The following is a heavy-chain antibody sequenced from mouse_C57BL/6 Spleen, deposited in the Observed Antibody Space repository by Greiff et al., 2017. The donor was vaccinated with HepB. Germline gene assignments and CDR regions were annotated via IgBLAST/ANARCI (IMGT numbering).Heavy chain of an antibody. D-gene: IGHD3-2*02. CDR2: IYPGDGDT. Sequence: VQLVESGAELVKPGASVKISCKASGYAFSSYWMNWVKQRPGKGLEWIGQIYPGDGDTNYNGKFKGKATLTADKSSSTAYMQLSSLTSEDSAVYFCARSGRAWFAYWGQGTLVTVSA. J-gene: IGHJ3*01. CDR3: ARSGRAWFAY. CDR1: GYAFSSYW. V-gene: IGHV1-80*01.